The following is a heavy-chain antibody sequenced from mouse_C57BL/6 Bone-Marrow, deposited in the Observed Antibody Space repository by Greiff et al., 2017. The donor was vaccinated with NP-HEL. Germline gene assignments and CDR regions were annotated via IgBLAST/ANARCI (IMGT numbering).Heavy chain of an antibody. CDR2: INPNNGGT. D-gene: IGHD1-1*02. CDR1: GYTFTDYN. CDR3: ARWFPYWYFDV. J-gene: IGHJ1*03. V-gene: IGHV1-18*01. Sequence: EVKLQESGPELVKPGASVKIPCKASGYTFTDYNIDWVKQSHGKSLEWIGDINPNNGGTIYNQKFKGKATLTVDKSSSTAYMELRSLTSEDTAVYYCARWFPYWYFDVWGTGTTVTVSS.